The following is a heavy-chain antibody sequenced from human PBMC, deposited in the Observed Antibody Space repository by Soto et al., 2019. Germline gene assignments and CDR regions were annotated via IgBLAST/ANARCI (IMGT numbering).Heavy chain of an antibody. CDR3: AIVSRVAHKWGDYYGMDV. J-gene: IGHJ6*02. V-gene: IGHV1-18*01. CDR2: ISAYNGNT. CDR1: GYTFTRYG. D-gene: IGHD7-27*01. Sequence: ASVKVSCKASGYTFTRYGISWVRQAPGQGLEWMGWISAYNGNTNYAQKLQGRATMTTDTSTSTAYMELRSLRSDDTAVYYCAIVSRVAHKWGDYYGMDVWGQGTTVTVSS.